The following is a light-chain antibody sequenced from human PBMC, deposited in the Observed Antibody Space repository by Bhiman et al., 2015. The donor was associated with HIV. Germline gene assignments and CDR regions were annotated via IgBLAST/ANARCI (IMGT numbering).Light chain of an antibody. V-gene: IGLV1-51*01. CDR1: SSNIGSNA. Sequence: QSVLTQSPSVSAAPGQRVTISCSGGSSNIGSNAVSWYQQLPGTAPKLLIYDNDKRPSGIPDRFSGSKSGTSATLGITGLQTGDEADYYCVGWDSSLGWVFGGGTKLTVL. CDR2: DND. CDR3: VGWDSSLGWV. J-gene: IGLJ3*02.